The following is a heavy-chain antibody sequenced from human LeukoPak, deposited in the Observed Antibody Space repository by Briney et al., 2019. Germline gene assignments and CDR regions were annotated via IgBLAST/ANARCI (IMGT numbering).Heavy chain of an antibody. CDR1: GFTFSSYA. V-gene: IGHV3-23*01. CDR2: ISGSGGST. CDR3: AKDGGYSSGWGSFDY. J-gene: IGHJ4*02. D-gene: IGHD6-19*01. Sequence: GGSLRLSCAASGFTFSSYAMSWVRQAPGKGLEWVSAISGSGGSTYYADSVKGRFTISRDNSKNTLYLQMNSLRAEDTAVYYCAKDGGYSSGWGSFDYWGQGTLVTVSS.